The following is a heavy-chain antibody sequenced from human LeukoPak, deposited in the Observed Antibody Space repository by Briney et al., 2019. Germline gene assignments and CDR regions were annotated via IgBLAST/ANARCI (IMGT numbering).Heavy chain of an antibody. CDR3: TRLGFDSSGIGAYAFDI. D-gene: IGHD3-22*01. CDR2: INHSGST. Sequence: SETLSLTCAVYGGSFSSYYWTWIRQPPGKGLEWIGEINHSGSTNYNPSLKSRVTISVDTSKNQFSLKLNSVTAADTAVYYCTRLGFDSSGIGAYAFDIWGQGTVVTVSS. J-gene: IGHJ3*02. V-gene: IGHV4-34*01. CDR1: GGSFSSYY.